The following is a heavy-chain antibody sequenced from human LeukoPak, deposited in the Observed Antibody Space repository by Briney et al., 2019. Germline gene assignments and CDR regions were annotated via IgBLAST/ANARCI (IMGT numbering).Heavy chain of an antibody. CDR2: INHSGST. D-gene: IGHD2-2*01. Sequence: SETLSLTCAIHGGSFSDYDWNWIRQPPGKGPEWIGEINHSGSTNCNPSLKSRVTISVDTSKNQFSLKMTSVTAADTAVYYCARGVTKPDPIVEVPAAIRVAQAFDYWGQGSLVTVST. J-gene: IGHJ4*02. V-gene: IGHV4-34*01. CDR3: ARGVTKPDPIVEVPAAIRVAQAFDY. CDR1: GGSFSDYD.